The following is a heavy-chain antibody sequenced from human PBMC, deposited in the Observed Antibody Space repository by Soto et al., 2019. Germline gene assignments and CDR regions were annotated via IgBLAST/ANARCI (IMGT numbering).Heavy chain of an antibody. V-gene: IGHV1-69*02. CDR1: GGTFSSYT. D-gene: IGHD3-3*01. J-gene: IGHJ4*02. Sequence: QVQLVQSGAEVKKPGSSVKVSCKASGGTFSSYTISWVRQAPGQGLEWMGRIIPILGIANYAQKFQGRVTITADKSTSTAYMELSSLRSEDTAVYYCARGRNDGRITILGVVQLDYWGQGTLVTVSS. CDR3: ARGRNDGRITILGVVQLDY. CDR2: IIPILGIA.